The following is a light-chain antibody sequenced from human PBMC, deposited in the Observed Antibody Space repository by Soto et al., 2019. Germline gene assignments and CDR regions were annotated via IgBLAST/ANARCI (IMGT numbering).Light chain of an antibody. V-gene: IGKV3-20*01. CDR1: QSVSSSY. CDR3: QQYGSSPLT. CDR2: GAS. Sequence: IVVRQSPGTLSLSPGERATLSCRASQSVSSSYLAWYQQKPGQAPRLLIYGASSRATGIPDRFSGSGSGTDFTLTISRLEPEDFAVYYCQQYGSSPLTFGGGTKV. J-gene: IGKJ4*01.